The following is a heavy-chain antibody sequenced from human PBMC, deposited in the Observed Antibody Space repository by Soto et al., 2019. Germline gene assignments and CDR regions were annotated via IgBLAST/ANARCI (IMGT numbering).Heavy chain of an antibody. D-gene: IGHD2-21*02. J-gene: IGHJ4*02. Sequence: PSETLSLTCTVSGGSISPYYWSWIRQPPGKGLEWIGYISYSGNTNYNPSLKSRVTVSVDTSKNQFSLKLSSVTAADTAVYYCAREYCDGDCSSWGQYYFDYWGQGTLVTVSS. CDR3: AREYCDGDCSSWGQYYFDY. CDR2: ISYSGNT. V-gene: IGHV4-59*01. CDR1: GGSISPYY.